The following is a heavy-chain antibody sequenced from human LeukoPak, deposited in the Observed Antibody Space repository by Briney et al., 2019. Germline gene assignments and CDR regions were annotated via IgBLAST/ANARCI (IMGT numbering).Heavy chain of an antibody. CDR3: AKAYSSSSVFLFDY. CDR2: ITGSGSTT. V-gene: IGHV3-23*01. CDR1: GFTFSNYA. J-gene: IGHJ4*02. Sequence: GGSLRLSCAVSGFTFSNYAMSWVRQAPGKGLEWVSTITGSGSTTYYADSVKGRFTISRDKSKNTLYLQMNNLRAEDTAVYYCAKAYSSSSVFLFDYWGQGTLVTVSS. D-gene: IGHD6-6*01.